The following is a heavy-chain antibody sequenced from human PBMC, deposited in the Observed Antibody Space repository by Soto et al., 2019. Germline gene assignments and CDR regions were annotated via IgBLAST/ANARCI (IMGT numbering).Heavy chain of an antibody. D-gene: IGHD2-2*02. J-gene: IGHJ6*02. Sequence: GASVKVSCKASGYTFTGYYMHRVRQAPGQGLEWMGWINPNSGGTNYAQKFQGRVTMTRDTSISTAYMELSRLRSDDTAVYYCARDRVVVVPAAIRGMDVWGQGTTVTVSS. CDR3: ARDRVVVVPAAIRGMDV. CDR2: INPNSGGT. V-gene: IGHV1-2*02. CDR1: GYTFTGYY.